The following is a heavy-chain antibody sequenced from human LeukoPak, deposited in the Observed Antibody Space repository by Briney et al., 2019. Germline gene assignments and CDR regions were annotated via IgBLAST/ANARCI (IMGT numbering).Heavy chain of an antibody. J-gene: IGHJ4*02. D-gene: IGHD4-11*01. CDR1: GGSISSSSYY. V-gene: IGHV4-39*01. Sequence: SETLSLTCTVSGGSISSSSYYWGWIRQPPGRGLEWIGSIYYSGSTYYNPSLKSRVTISVDTSKNQFSLKLSSVTAADTAVYYCARVTTVTTVYFDYWGQGTLVTVSS. CDR2: IYYSGST. CDR3: ARVTTVTTVYFDY.